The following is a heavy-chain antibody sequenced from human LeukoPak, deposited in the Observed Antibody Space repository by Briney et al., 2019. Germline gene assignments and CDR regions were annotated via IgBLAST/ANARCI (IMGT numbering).Heavy chain of an antibody. CDR2: ISAYNGNT. D-gene: IGHD2-8*01. Sequence: ASVKVSCKASRYTLTSYGISWVRQAPGEGREWMGGISAYNGNTNYAQKLQGRVTMTPDTSTSTAYMELRSLRSDDTAVYYCAREGSLGYCTNGVCQLDAFDIWGQGTMVTVSS. CDR3: AREGSLGYCTNGVCQLDAFDI. J-gene: IGHJ3*02. CDR1: RYTLTSYG. V-gene: IGHV1-18*01.